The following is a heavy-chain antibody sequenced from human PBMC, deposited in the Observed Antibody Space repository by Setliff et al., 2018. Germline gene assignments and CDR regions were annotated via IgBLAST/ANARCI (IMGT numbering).Heavy chain of an antibody. CDR1: GDSISSYF. V-gene: IGHV4-4*07. D-gene: IGHD3-22*01. CDR2: FYISGTT. Sequence: PSETLSLTCSVSGDSISSYFWTWIRQPAGKGLEWIGRFYISGTTTYNPSLKSRVTMSADTSKNQFSLKLSSVTAADTAVYYCARGSFPYDNSGFDYWGQGTRVTVSS. J-gene: IGHJ4*02. CDR3: ARGSFPYDNSGFDY.